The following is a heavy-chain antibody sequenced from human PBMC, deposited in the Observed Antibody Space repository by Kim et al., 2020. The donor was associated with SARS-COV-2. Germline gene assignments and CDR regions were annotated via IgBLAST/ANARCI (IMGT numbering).Heavy chain of an antibody. Sequence: GESLKISCKGSGYSFTSYWIGWVRQMPGKGLEWMGIIYPGDSDTRYSPSFQGQVTISADKSISTAYLQWSSLKASDTAMYYCARPRVPYYYDSSGYPDAFDIWGQGTMVTVSS. CDR2: IYPGDSDT. V-gene: IGHV5-51*01. CDR1: GYSFTSYW. CDR3: ARPRVPYYYDSSGYPDAFDI. D-gene: IGHD3-22*01. J-gene: IGHJ3*02.